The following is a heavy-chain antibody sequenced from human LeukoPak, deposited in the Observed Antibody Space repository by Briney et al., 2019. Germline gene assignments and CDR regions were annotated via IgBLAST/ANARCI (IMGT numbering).Heavy chain of an antibody. CDR3: AKDKPHYYDSSGYLGVVY. CDR2: ISGSGGST. V-gene: IGHV3-23*01. D-gene: IGHD3-22*01. J-gene: IGHJ4*02. Sequence: GGSLRLSCAASGFTFSSYAMSWVRQAPGKGLEWTSAISGSGGSTYYADSVKGRFTISRDNSKNTLYLHMNSLRAEDTAVYYCAKDKPHYYDSSGYLGVVYWGQGTLVTVSS. CDR1: GFTFSSYA.